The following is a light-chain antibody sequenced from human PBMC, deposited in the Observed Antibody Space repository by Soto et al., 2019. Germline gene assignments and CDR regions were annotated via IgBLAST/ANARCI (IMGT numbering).Light chain of an antibody. CDR1: QDIRNF. CDR2: AAS. Sequence: DIQMTQSPTSLSASVGDRVTITCWASQDIRNFVAWYQQKPGKAPKLLIYAASTLQSGVRSRFSGSGSGTDFTLTINRLQPEDVATFSCQKYSSVPVFGPGTKVEIK. CDR3: QKYSSVPV. J-gene: IGKJ3*01. V-gene: IGKV1-27*01.